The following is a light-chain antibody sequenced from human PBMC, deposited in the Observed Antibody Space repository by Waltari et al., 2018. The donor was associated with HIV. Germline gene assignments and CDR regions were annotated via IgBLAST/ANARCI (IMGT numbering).Light chain of an antibody. Sequence: EIVMTQSPGTLSVSPGERATLSCRASQSVSSKLAWYQQKPGQAPRLLIYGASTRATGSPGRFSGSGSGTEFTLTISSLQSEDSAVYYCQQYNNWPPWTFGQGTKVEIK. CDR2: GAS. CDR1: QSVSSK. CDR3: QQYNNWPPWT. V-gene: IGKV3-15*01. J-gene: IGKJ1*01.